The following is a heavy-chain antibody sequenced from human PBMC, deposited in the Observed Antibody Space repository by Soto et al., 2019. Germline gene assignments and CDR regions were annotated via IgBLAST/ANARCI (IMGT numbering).Heavy chain of an antibody. CDR2: INPKSRGT. J-gene: IGHJ5*02. V-gene: IGHV1-2*02. CDR1: GYTFTDYF. CDR3: ARVTLKAGNWFDP. Sequence: QVQLVQSGAEVKKPGASVKVSCKASGYTFTDYFIHWGRQAPGQGFEWMGWINPKSRGTNYAQKFQGRVTMTRDTANSTAYMELRGLRSDDTAVYYCARVTLKAGNWFDPWGQGTLVTVSS.